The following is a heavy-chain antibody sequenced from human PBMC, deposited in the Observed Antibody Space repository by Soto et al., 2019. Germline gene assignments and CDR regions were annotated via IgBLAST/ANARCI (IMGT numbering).Heavy chain of an antibody. J-gene: IGHJ6*02. D-gene: IGHD3-22*01. CDR3: ARHPRGYLNHYYGMDV. CDR1: GGTFSSYA. Sequence: QVQLVQSGAEVKKPGSSVKVSCKASGGTFSSYAISWVRQAPGQGLEWMGGIIPIFCTANYAQKFQGRVTITTDESTSTAYMELSILRSEDTAVYYCARHPRGYLNHYYGMDVWGQGTTVTVSS. CDR2: IIPIFCTA. V-gene: IGHV1-69*01.